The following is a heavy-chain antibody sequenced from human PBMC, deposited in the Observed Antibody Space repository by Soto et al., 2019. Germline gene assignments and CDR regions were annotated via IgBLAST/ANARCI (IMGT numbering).Heavy chain of an antibody. J-gene: IGHJ4*01. CDR1: GFTFSSYS. D-gene: IGHD6-19*01. Sequence: VQLVESWGGLVNPGGSLRLSCAASGFTFSSYSLSWVRQAPGKGLEWVSSISSSSTYIYYADSVRGRFTISRDDAKNSLFLQMSSLRVEDTAVYYCARGGDTSGSWPRYWGQGTLVTVSS. V-gene: IGHV3-21*06. CDR3: ARGGDTSGSWPRY. CDR2: ISSSSTYI.